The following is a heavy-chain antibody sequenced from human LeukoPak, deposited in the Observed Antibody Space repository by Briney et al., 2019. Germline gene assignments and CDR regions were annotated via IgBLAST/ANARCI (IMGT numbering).Heavy chain of an antibody. Sequence: ASVTVSCKASGYTFTSYGISWVRQAPGQGLEWMGWISAYNGNTNYAQKLQGRVTMTTDTSTSTAYMELRSLRSDDTAVYYCARGSTAMAPYYGMDVWGQGTTVTVSS. D-gene: IGHD5-18*01. CDR1: GYTFTSYG. CDR2: ISAYNGNT. J-gene: IGHJ6*02. V-gene: IGHV1-18*01. CDR3: ARGSTAMAPYYGMDV.